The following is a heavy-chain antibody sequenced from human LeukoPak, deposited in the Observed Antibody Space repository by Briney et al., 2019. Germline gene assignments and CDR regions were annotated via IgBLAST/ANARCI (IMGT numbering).Heavy chain of an antibody. CDR2: INAGNGNT. V-gene: IGHV1-3*01. D-gene: IGHD5-18*01. Sequence: GASVKVSCKASGYTFTSYAMHWVRQAPGQRLEWMGWINAGNGNTKYSQKFQGRVTITRDTSASTAYMELSSLRSEDTAVYYCARGGDTAMVTFDYWGQGTLVTVSS. CDR1: GYTFTSYA. J-gene: IGHJ4*02. CDR3: ARGGDTAMVTFDY.